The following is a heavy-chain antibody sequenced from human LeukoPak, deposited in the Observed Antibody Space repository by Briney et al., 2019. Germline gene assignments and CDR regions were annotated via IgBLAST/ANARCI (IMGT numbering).Heavy chain of an antibody. Sequence: WASVKVSCKASGYTFTGYYMNWVRQAPGQGPEWMAWINTHTGATNYAQKFRRRVTMTRDTSITTAYMELSRLTSEDTAVYYCARDCRGSGCPGFGDPFDVWGQGTMVTVSS. V-gene: IGHV1-2*02. J-gene: IGHJ3*01. CDR2: INTHTGAT. CDR1: GYTFTGYY. D-gene: IGHD6-19*01. CDR3: ARDCRGSGCPGFGDPFDV.